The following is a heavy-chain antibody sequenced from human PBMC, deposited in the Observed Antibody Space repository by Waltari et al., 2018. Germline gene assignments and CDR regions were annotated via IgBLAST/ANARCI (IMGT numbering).Heavy chain of an antibody. V-gene: IGHV4-61*01. CDR1: GGSVNSASYY. CDR2: IYYSGST. D-gene: IGHD6-19*01. CDR3: ARGAGAVAGHTYFDY. Sequence: QVQLQESGPGLVKPSETLSLTCPVSGGSVNSASYYWTWIRQPPGKGLEWIAYIYYSGSTNYNPSLKSRVTISVDTSKNQFSLNLYSVTAADTAVYYCARGAGAVAGHTYFDYWGQGTLVTVSS. J-gene: IGHJ4*02.